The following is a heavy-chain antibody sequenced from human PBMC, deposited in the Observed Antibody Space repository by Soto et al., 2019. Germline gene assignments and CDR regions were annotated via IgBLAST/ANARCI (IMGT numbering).Heavy chain of an antibody. Sequence: SVKVSCKASAGTFSSYSINWVRQAPGQGLEWMGEIIPIFGTANYAQKFQGRVTITADESTSTAYMELSSLRSEDTAVYYCARDGGRHSGGIDYWGQGTLVTVSS. CDR1: AGTFSSYS. V-gene: IGHV1-69*13. J-gene: IGHJ4*02. D-gene: IGHD1-26*01. CDR2: IIPIFGTA. CDR3: ARDGGRHSGGIDY.